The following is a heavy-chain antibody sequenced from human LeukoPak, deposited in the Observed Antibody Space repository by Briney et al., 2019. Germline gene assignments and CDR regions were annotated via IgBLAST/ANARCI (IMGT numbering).Heavy chain of an antibody. CDR1: GFTFSSFP. J-gene: IGHJ2*01. V-gene: IGHV3-30*04. CDR3: ARSLIPGRWYFDL. D-gene: IGHD3-16*01. CDR2: ISTNGSDK. Sequence: GGSLRLSCAASGFTFSSFPFRWVRQAPGKGLEWVAAISTNGSDKYHGDSVKGLFTISRDNPMNTLYLQMNGLRPDDTAVYYCARSLIPGRWYFDLWGRGTLVTVSS.